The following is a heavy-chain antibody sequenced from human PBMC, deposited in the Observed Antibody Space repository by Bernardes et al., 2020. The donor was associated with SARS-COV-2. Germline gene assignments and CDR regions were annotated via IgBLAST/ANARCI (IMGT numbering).Heavy chain of an antibody. CDR2: IYYSGST. J-gene: IGHJ5*02. Sequence: SETLSLTCTVFGGSISSYYWSWIRQPPGKGLEWIGYIYYSGSTNYNPSLKSRVTISVDTSKNQFSLKLSSVTAADTAVYYCARWGGMNLGYCSSTSCYKVRWWFDPWGQGTLVTVSS. D-gene: IGHD2-2*02. CDR3: ARWGGMNLGYCSSTSCYKVRWWFDP. CDR1: GGSISSYY. V-gene: IGHV4-59*01.